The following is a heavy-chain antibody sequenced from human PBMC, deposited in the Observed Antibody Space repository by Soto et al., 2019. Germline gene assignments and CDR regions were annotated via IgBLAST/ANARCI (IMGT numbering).Heavy chain of an antibody. CDR3: AKERVQWLRPYYYGMDV. CDR1: GFTFSSYA. J-gene: IGHJ6*02. D-gene: IGHD5-12*01. V-gene: IGHV3-23*01. Sequence: GGSLRLSCAASGFTFSSYAMSWVRQAPGKGLEWVSAISGSGGSTYYADSVKGRFTISRDNSKNTLYLQMNSLRAEDTAVYYCAKERVQWLRPYYYGMDVWGQGTTVTVSS. CDR2: ISGSGGST.